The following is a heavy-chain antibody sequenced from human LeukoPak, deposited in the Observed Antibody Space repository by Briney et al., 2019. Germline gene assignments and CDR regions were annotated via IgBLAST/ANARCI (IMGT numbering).Heavy chain of an antibody. J-gene: IGHJ4*02. V-gene: IGHV3-53*01. CDR2: IYDGGNT. D-gene: IGHD2-15*01. Sequence: PGGSLRLSCAASGFTVSNKYMSWVRQAPGKGLECVSVIYDGGNTYYADSVKGRFTISRDNSKNTLYLQVSSLRAEDTAVYYCARGGASELYYFDYWGQGTLVTVSS. CDR1: GFTVSNKY. CDR3: ARGGASELYYFDY.